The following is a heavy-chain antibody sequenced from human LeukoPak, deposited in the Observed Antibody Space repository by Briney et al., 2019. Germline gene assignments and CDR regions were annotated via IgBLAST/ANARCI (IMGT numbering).Heavy chain of an antibody. J-gene: IGHJ5*02. CDR3: ARDRQKATYGDYQDWFDP. CDR2: ISSSSSYI. D-gene: IGHD4-17*01. CDR1: GFTFSSYS. Sequence: GGTLRLSCAASGFTFSSYSMNWVRQAPGKGLEWVSSISSSSSYIYYADSVKGRFTISRDNAKNSLYLQMNSLRAEATAVYYCARDRQKATYGDYQDWFDPWGQGTLVTVSS. V-gene: IGHV3-21*01.